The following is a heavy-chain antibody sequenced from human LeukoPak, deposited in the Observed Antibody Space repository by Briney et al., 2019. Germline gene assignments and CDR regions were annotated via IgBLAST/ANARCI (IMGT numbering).Heavy chain of an antibody. J-gene: IGHJ4*02. V-gene: IGHV3-9*03. D-gene: IGHD2-2*02. CDR3: AKESQHCSIASCYKGFDY. CDR2: ITWNSGSI. CDR1: GFTFDDYA. Sequence: GGSLRLSCAASGFTFDDYAMHWVRQAPGKGLEWVSRITWNSGSIDYADSVKGRFTISRDNAKKSLYLQMNSLRTEDMAFYYCAKESQHCSIASCYKGFDYWGQGTLVTVSS.